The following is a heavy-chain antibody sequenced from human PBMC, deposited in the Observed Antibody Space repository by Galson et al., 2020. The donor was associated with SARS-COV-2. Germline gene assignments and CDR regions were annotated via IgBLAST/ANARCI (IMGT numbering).Heavy chain of an antibody. J-gene: IGHJ5*02. V-gene: IGHV4-34*01. D-gene: IGHD3-10*01. CDR3: ARGLRLLWFGELSYWFDP. Sequence: SETLSLTCAVSGGSFSGYYWSWIRQPPGKGLEWIGEINHSGSTNYNPSLKSRVTISVDTSKNQFSLKLSSVTAADTAVYYCARGLRLLWFGELSYWFDPWGQGTLVTVSS. CDR2: INHSGST. CDR1: GGSFSGYY.